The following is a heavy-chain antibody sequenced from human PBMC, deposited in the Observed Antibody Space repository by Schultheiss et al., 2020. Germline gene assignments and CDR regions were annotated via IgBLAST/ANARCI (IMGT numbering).Heavy chain of an antibody. CDR2: ISYDGSNK. CDR1: GFTFSSYA. V-gene: IGHV3-30*07. CDR3: AKAVHPRYCSGGSCSYFDY. Sequence: GGSLRLSCAASGFTFSSYAMHWVRQAPGKGLEWVAVISYDGSNKYYADSVKGRFTISRDNSKNTLYLQMNSLRAEDTAVYYCAKAVHPRYCSGGSCSYFDYWGQGTLVTVSS. J-gene: IGHJ4*02. D-gene: IGHD2-15*01.